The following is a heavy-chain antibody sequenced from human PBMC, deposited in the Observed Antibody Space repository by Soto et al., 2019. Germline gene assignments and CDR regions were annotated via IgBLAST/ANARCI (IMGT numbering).Heavy chain of an antibody. CDR3: VTHLNRQGH. CDR1: GFSFSSVW. Sequence: GGSLRLSCVVSGFSFSSVWMTWVRQAPGKGLECVANIKYDGSEEYYVDSVKGRFTISRDNAKNSLYLQMNSLRDEDSAVYYCVTHLNRQGHWGQGTLVTVSS. J-gene: IGHJ4*02. V-gene: IGHV3-7*01. CDR2: IKYDGSEE.